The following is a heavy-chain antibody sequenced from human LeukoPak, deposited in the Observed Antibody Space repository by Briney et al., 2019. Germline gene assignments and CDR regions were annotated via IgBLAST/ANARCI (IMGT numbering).Heavy chain of an antibody. CDR2: IIPIFGTA. Sequence: SVKVSCKASGGTFSGYAISWVRQAPGQGLEWMGGIIPIFGTANYAQKFQGRVTITADESTSTAYMELSSLRSEDTAVYYCARDLVEDIVASYRTYYGMDVWGKGTTVTVSS. V-gene: IGHV1-69*13. D-gene: IGHD5-12*01. CDR1: GGTFSGYA. J-gene: IGHJ6*04. CDR3: ARDLVEDIVASYRTYYGMDV.